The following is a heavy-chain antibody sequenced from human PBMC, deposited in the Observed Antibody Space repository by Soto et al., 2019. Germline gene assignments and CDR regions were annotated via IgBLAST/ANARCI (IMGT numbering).Heavy chain of an antibody. CDR3: AKSPPLTIFGVIIYYFDQ. V-gene: IGHV3-23*01. D-gene: IGHD3-3*01. CDR2: ISGSGDNT. Sequence: GGSLRLSCAASGFPFISFAMSWLRQAPGKGLEWVSSISGSGDNTYYGDSVKGRFTISRDNFKNTLYLQLNSLRAEDTAIYYCAKSPPLTIFGVIIYYFDQWGQGTLVTVSS. J-gene: IGHJ4*02. CDR1: GFPFISFA.